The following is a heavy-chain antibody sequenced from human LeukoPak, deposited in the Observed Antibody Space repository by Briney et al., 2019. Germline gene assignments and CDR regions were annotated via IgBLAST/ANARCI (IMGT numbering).Heavy chain of an antibody. J-gene: IGHJ3*02. CDR2: IKQDGTEK. Sequence: GGSLRLSCAASGFTFSNYWMSWVRQAPGKGLEWVANIKQDGTEKYYVDSVKGRFTISRDIAKNSLYLQMNSLRAEDMAVYYCSRVRYCSGRSCYFGAFDIWGQGTMVTVSS. V-gene: IGHV3-7*03. D-gene: IGHD2-15*01. CDR3: SRVRYCSGRSCYFGAFDI. CDR1: GFTFSNYW.